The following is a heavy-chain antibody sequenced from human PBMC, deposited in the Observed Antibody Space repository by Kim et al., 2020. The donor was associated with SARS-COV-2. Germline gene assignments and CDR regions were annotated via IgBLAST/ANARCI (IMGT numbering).Heavy chain of an antibody. CDR2: INHSGST. Sequence: SETLSLTCAVYGGSFSGYYWSWIRQPPGKGLEWIGEINHSGSTNYNPSLKSRVTISVDTSKNQFSLKLSSVTAADTAVYYCARVRGYTGYFDYWGQGTLVTVSS. D-gene: IGHD3-10*01. CDR3: ARVRGYTGYFDY. V-gene: IGHV4-34*01. J-gene: IGHJ4*02. CDR1: GGSFSGYY.